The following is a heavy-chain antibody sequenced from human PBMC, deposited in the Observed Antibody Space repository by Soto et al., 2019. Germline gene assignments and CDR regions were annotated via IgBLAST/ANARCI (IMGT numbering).Heavy chain of an antibody. J-gene: IGHJ4*02. V-gene: IGHV3-30*18. Sequence: QVQLVESGGGVVQPGRSLRLSCVASGFTFSSYGRHWVRQAPGKGLEWVAIISFDGSNTYYADSVKGRFTISRDSSKNTTYVQKKRLCAEDMSVYWCEKEGGLRRGYYVSSSYYFEYWGQGTLVNGSS. CDR1: GFTFSSYG. CDR2: ISFDGSNT. D-gene: IGHD3-10*02. CDR3: EKEGGLRRGYYVSSSYYFEY.